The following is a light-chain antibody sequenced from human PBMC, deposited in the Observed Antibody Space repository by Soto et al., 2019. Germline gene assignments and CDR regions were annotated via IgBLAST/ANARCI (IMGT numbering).Light chain of an antibody. Sequence: AIPIALTPSPLSPSSSQRETTTFPASQGISSYLAWYQQKPGKAPKLLIYAASTLQSGVPSRFSGSGSGTDFTLTISCLQSEDFATYYCQQYYSYPWTFGQGTKVDIK. CDR3: QQYYSYPWT. V-gene: IGKV1-8*01. CDR1: QGISSY. CDR2: AAS. J-gene: IGKJ1*01.